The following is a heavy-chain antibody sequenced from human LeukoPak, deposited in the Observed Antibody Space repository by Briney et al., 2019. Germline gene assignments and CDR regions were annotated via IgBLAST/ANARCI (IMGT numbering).Heavy chain of an antibody. Sequence: PGGSLRLSCVASGFTFNIYSMSWVRQAPGKGLEWVSSITSSGDATFHAASVTDRFTISRDNSKSTLYPQMSRLRVEDTAVYYCAKDRPNYHESNGHYYRLNGDSWGQGTLVTVSS. CDR2: ITSSGDAT. V-gene: IGHV3-23*01. CDR1: GFTFNIYS. J-gene: IGHJ5*01. D-gene: IGHD3-22*01. CDR3: AKDRPNYHESNGHYYRLNGDS.